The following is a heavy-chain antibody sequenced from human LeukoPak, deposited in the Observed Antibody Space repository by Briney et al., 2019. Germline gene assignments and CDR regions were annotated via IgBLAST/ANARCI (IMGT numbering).Heavy chain of an antibody. CDR2: IYYSGST. V-gene: IGHV4-39*01. D-gene: IGHD6-19*01. CDR3: ARPYSPSPVAGTDGWFDP. CDR1: GGSISSSSYY. Sequence: PSETLSLTCTVSGGSISSSSYYWGWIRQPPGKGLEWSGSIYYSGSTYYNPSLKSRVTISVDTSKNQFSLKLSSVPAADTAVYYCARPYSPSPVAGTDGWFDPWRQGTLVTVSS. J-gene: IGHJ5*02.